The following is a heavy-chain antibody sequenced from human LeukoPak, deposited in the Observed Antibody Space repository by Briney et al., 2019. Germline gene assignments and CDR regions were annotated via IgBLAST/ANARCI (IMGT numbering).Heavy chain of an antibody. CDR2: ISSSSTYL. J-gene: IGHJ3*02. CDR3: ARRSYCGGDCYGSDAFDI. CDR1: GFTLSSYT. D-gene: IGHD2-21*02. Sequence: GGSLRLSCAASGFTLSSYTMNWVRQAPGKGLEWVSSISSSSTYLDYADSLKGRFTISRDNAKNSLHLQMNSLRAEDTAVYYCARRSYCGGDCYGSDAFDIWGQGTMVTVSS. V-gene: IGHV3-21*01.